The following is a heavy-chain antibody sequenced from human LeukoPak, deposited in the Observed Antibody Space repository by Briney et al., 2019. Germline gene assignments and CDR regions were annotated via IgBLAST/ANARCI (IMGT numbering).Heavy chain of an antibody. J-gene: IGHJ6*04. CDR3: ARGVDFWSGSRNILTDV. CDR2: IKQDGSEK. CDR1: GFTFSSYW. V-gene: IGHV3-7*01. Sequence: GGSLRLSCAASGFTFSSYWMSWVRQAPGKGLEWVANIKQDGSEKYYVDSVKGRFTITRDNAKNSLYLQMNSLRAEDTAVYYCARGVDFWSGSRNILTDVWGKGTTATVPS. D-gene: IGHD3-3*01.